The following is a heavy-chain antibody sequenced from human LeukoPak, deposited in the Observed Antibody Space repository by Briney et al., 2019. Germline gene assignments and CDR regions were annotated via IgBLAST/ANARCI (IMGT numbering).Heavy chain of an antibody. CDR3: ARGGAGVGGYYYYYMDV. V-gene: IGHV1-3*03. CDR1: GYTFTSYA. D-gene: IGHD1-26*01. CDR2: INAGNGNT. Sequence: GASVKVSCKASGYTFTSYAMHWVRQAPGQRLEWMGRINAGNGNTKYSQEFQGRVTITRDTSASTAYMELSSLRSEDMAVYYCARGGAGVGGYYYYYMDVWGKGTTVTVSS. J-gene: IGHJ6*03.